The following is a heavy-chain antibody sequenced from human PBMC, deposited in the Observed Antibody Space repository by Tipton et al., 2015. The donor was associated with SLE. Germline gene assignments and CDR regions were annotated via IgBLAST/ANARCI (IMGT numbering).Heavy chain of an antibody. CDR3: AGLSSGWTPFDY. V-gene: IGHV4-38-2*01. CDR1: GYSISSGYY. CDR2: IYHSGST. J-gene: IGHJ4*02. Sequence: TLSLTCAVSGYSISSGYYWGWIRQPPGKGLEWIGSIYHSGSTYYNPSLKSRVTISVDTSKNQFSLKLSSVTAADTAVYYCAGLSSGWTPFDYWGQGTLVTVSS. D-gene: IGHD6-19*01.